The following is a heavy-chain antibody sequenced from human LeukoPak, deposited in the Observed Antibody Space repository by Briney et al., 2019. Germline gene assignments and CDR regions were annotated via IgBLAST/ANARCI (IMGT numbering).Heavy chain of an antibody. D-gene: IGHD2-2*01. CDR3: ARWPMGSTICYFDY. J-gene: IGHJ4*02. Sequence: GGSLKISCKGSGYRLTNYWIGWVRQSPGKGLEGVGSIQPGDSNTKYSPSLQGQVTISADKSISTAYLQWSSLKASDTAMYYCARWPMGSTICYFDYWGQGTLVTVSS. V-gene: IGHV5-51*01. CDR2: IQPGDSNT. CDR1: GYRLTNYW.